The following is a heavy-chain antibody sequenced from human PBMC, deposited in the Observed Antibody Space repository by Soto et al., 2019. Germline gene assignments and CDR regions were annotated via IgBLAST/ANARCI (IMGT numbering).Heavy chain of an antibody. CDR3: ARQATGYYYGWFDP. J-gene: IGHJ5*02. D-gene: IGHD3-22*01. CDR2: TKHSGGT. V-gene: IGHV4-34*01. Sequence: PSETVSLTCEVYGGSFSGYYLSWIRQSPGKGLEGIGQTKHSGGTNYNPLLKSRVTISVDTPRNQFSLKLSSVTAADTAVYFCARQATGYYYGWFDPWGQGTLVTVS. CDR1: GGSFSGYY.